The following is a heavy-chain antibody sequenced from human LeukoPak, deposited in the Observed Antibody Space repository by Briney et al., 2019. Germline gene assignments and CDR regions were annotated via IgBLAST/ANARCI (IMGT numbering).Heavy chain of an antibody. CDR2: IYTSGST. CDR3: ARATLARAAAIYWFDP. V-gene: IGHV4-61*02. J-gene: IGHJ5*02. Sequence: SQTLSLTYTVSGGSISSGSYYWSWIRQPAGKGLEWIGRIYTSGSTNYNPSLKSRVTISVDTSKNQFSLKLSSVTAADTAVYYCARATLARAAAIYWFDPWGQGTLVTVSS. CDR1: GGSISSGSYY. D-gene: IGHD2-2*02.